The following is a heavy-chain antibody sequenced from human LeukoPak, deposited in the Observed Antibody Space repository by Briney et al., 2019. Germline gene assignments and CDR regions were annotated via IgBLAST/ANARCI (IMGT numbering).Heavy chain of an antibody. V-gene: IGHV4-34*01. Sequence: SETLSLTCAVYGGSFSGYYWSWIRQPPGKGLEWIGEINHSGSTNYNPSLKSRVTISVDTSKNQFSLKLSSVTAADTAAYYCASFRGGSYRRTHIDYWGQGTLVTVSS. J-gene: IGHJ4*02. CDR2: INHSGST. CDR3: ASFRGGSYRRTHIDY. CDR1: GGSFSGYY. D-gene: IGHD3-16*02.